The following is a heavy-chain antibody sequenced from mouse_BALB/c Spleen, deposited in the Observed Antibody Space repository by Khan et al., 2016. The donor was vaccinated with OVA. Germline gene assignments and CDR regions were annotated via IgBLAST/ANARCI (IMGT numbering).Heavy chain of an antibody. D-gene: IGHD2-3*01. CDR3: ARRKIFDGYYGGAMDY. CDR2: ISSGSSTI. CDR1: GFTFRNFG. J-gene: IGHJ4*01. Sequence: EVELVESGGGLVQPGGSRKLSCAASGFTFRNFGMHWVRQAPEKGLEWVAYISSGSSTITYADTVKGRFTISRDNPKNTLFLQMTSLGSADPAMSYCARRKIFDGYYGGAMDYWGQGTSVTVSS. V-gene: IGHV5-17*02.